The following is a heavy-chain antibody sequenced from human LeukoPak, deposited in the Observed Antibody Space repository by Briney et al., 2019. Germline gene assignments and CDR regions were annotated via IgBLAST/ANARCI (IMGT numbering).Heavy chain of an antibody. V-gene: IGHV3-30*18. D-gene: IGHD6-6*01. CDR2: ISYDGSNK. CDR1: GFTFSDYY. Sequence: GGSLRLSCAASGFTFSDYYMSWIRQAPGKGLEWVAVISYDGSNKYYEDSVKGRFTISRDNSKNTLYLQMNSLRAEDTAVYYCAKDGGSSSPPYYYYYYMDVWGKGTTVTVSS. CDR3: AKDGGSSSPPYYYYYYMDV. J-gene: IGHJ6*03.